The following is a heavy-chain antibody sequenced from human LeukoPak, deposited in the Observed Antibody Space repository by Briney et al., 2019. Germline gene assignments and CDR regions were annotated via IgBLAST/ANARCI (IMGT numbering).Heavy chain of an antibody. D-gene: IGHD2-2*01. CDR2: ISAYNGNT. Sequence: ASVNVSCKSSGYTFTSYGISWLRQAPGQGLDWMGCISAYNGNTNYAQKLQGRVTMTTDTSTSTAYMELRSLRSDDTAVYYCARTGGYCSSTSCYHFDYWGQGTLVTVSS. CDR1: GYTFTSYG. V-gene: IGHV1-18*01. J-gene: IGHJ4*02. CDR3: ARTGGYCSSTSCYHFDY.